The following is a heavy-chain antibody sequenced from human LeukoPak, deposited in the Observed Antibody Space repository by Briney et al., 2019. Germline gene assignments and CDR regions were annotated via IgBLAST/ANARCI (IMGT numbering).Heavy chain of an antibody. CDR1: GGSISSRSYY. V-gene: IGHV4-39*07. CDR3: ARDRASTNAFDI. CDR2: IYYSGST. J-gene: IGHJ3*02. Sequence: SETLSLTCTVSGGSISSRSYYWGWIRQPPGKGLEWIGSIYYSGSTNYNPSLKSRVTISVDKSKNQFSLKLSSVTAADTAVYYCARDRASTNAFDIWGQGTMVTVSS.